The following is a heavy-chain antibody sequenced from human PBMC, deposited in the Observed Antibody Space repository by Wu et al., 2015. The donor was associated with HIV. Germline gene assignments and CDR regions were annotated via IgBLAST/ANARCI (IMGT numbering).Heavy chain of an antibody. CDR3: ARNVVGSIGGGYTYYGMDV. D-gene: IGHD2-15*01. J-gene: IGHJ6*02. CDR1: GDTLSTYA. Sequence: QVQLVQSGAEVKKPGSSVKVSCKASGDTLSTYAVSWVRQAPGQGLEWMGRIIPIFGTTDYAQSFQGRLTITAGESTNTVYMELSSLRPDDTAVYYCARNVVGSIGGGYTYYGMDVVGPRDLRLPSP. CDR2: IIPIFGTT. V-gene: IGHV1-69*13.